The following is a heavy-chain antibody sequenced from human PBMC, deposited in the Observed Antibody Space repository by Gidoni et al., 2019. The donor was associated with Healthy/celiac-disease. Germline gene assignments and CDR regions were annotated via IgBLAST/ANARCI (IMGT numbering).Heavy chain of an antibody. V-gene: IGHV3-7*03. D-gene: IGHD1-26*01. J-gene: IGHJ4*02. CDR1: GFTFSSYW. Sequence: EVQLVESGGGLVQPGGSLRLSCAASGFTFSSYWMSWVRQAPGKGLEWVDNIKQDGSEKYYVDSVKGRFTISRDNAKNSLYLQMNSLRAEDTAVYYCARSSDGSGRGRMGFDYWGQGTLVTVSS. CDR2: IKQDGSEK. CDR3: ARSSDGSGRGRMGFDY.